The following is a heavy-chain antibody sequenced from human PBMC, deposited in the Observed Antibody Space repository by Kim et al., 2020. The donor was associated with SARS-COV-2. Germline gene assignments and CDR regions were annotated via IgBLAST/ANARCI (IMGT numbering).Heavy chain of an antibody. V-gene: IGHV4-59*01. D-gene: IGHD3-3*01. CDR3: ARAPGVTIFGVVSSFDL. CDR2: IYYSGST. Sequence: SETLSLTCTVSGGSISSYYWSWIRQPPGKGLEWIGYIYYSGSTNYNPSLKSRVTISVDTSKNQFSLKLSSVTAADTAEYYCARAPGVTIFGVVSSFDLWGQGTMVTVSS. CDR1: GGSISSYY. J-gene: IGHJ3*01.